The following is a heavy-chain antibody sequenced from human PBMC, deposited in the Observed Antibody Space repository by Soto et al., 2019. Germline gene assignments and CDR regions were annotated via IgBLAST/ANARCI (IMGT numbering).Heavy chain of an antibody. CDR3: ARDVDYAGLYYYYGMDV. V-gene: IGHV3-48*02. CDR2: ISSSSSTI. D-gene: IGHD4-17*01. CDR1: EGTCGGFS. Sequence: XRVGCGAAEGTCGGFSVNCVRQEPGKGLEWVSYISSSSSTIYYADSVKGRFTISRDNAKNSLYLQMNSLRDEDTAVYYCARDVDYAGLYYYYGMDVWGQGTTVTVSS. J-gene: IGHJ6*02.